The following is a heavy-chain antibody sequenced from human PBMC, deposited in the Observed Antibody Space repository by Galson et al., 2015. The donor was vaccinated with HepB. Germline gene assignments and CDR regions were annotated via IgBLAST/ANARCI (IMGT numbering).Heavy chain of an antibody. D-gene: IGHD6-19*01. CDR3: ARPTHSSGWYYFDY. CDR2: ISYDGSNK. CDR1: GFTFSSYA. V-gene: IGHV3-30-3*01. Sequence: SLRLSCAASGFTFSSYAMHWVRQAPGKGLEWVAVISYDGSNKYYADSVKGRFTISRDNSKNTLYLQMNSLRAEDTAVYYCARPTHSSGWYYFDYWGQGTLVTVSS. J-gene: IGHJ4*02.